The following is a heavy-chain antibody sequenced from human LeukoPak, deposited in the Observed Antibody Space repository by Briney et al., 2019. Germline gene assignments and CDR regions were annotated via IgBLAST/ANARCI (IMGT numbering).Heavy chain of an antibody. CDR2: ISSSSSYI. V-gene: IGHV3-21*01. CDR3: ARDGSSGVSIAARPFDY. J-gene: IGHJ4*02. Sequence: KSGGSLRLSCAASGFTFSSYSMNWVRQAPGKGLEWVSSISSSSSYIYYADSVKGRFTISRDNAKNSLYLQMNSLRAEDTAVYYCARDGSSGVSIAARPFDYWGQGTLVTVSS. CDR1: GFTFSSYS. D-gene: IGHD6-6*01.